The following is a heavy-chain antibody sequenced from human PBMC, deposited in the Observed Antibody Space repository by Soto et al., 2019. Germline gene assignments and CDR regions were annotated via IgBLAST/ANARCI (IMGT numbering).Heavy chain of an antibody. Sequence: ESGGGLVPPGGSLRLSCAASGFTFSNYAMNWVRQAPGKGLEWVSVISDSGGSTYYADSVKGRFTISRDKSKNTLYLHMNSLTAEDTAVYYCAKDGFSGSGKYYFDYWGQGTLVTVSS. V-gene: IGHV3-23*01. J-gene: IGHJ4*02. CDR2: ISDSGGST. CDR1: GFTFSNYA. CDR3: AKDGFSGSGKYYFDY. D-gene: IGHD3-10*01.